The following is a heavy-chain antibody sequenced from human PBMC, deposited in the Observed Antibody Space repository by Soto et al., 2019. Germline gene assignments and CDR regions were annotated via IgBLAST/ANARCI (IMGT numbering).Heavy chain of an antibody. CDR2: VNPNSGRT. CDR3: ARGGVWGSGTSGFFDF. CDR1: GFSFTNFD. V-gene: IGHV1-8*01. D-gene: IGHD2-8*01. J-gene: IGHJ4*02. Sequence: QVQLVQSGAEVKKPGASVKVSCKASGFSFTNFDINWVRQATGQGPEWMGWVNPNSGRTGDAPKFQGRLTMTRDTSIHPVYMELSSLRSEDTAVYYCARGGVWGSGTSGFFDFWGRGTLITVSS.